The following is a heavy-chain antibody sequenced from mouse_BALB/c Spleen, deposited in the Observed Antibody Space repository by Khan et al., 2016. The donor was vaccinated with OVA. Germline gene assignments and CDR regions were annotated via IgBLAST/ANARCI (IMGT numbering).Heavy chain of an antibody. J-gene: IGHJ2*01. D-gene: IGHD1-3*01. Sequence: QVQLKESGPGLVAPSQSLSITCTVSGFSLTSYGVHWVRQPPGKGLEWLGVIWAGGSTNYNSALMSRLSISKENSKSQVFLKMTSLQTYDTAIYYCARLGDIWGQGTTLTVSS. CDR3: ARLGDI. V-gene: IGHV2-9*02. CDR2: IWAGGST. CDR1: GFSLTSYG.